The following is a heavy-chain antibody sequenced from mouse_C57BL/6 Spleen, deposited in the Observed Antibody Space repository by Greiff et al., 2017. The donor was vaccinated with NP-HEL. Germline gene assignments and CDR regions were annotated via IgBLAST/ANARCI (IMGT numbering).Heavy chain of an antibody. CDR1: GFTFSDFY. J-gene: IGHJ4*01. Sequence: EVMLVESGGGLVQSGRSLRLSCATSGFTFSDFYMAWVRQAPGKGLEWIAASRNKANDYTTEYSASVKGRFIVSRDTSQSILYLQMNALRAEDTAIYYCARGHYGSSLYAMDYWGQGTSVTVSS. V-gene: IGHV7-1*01. D-gene: IGHD1-1*01. CDR2: SRNKANDYTT. CDR3: ARGHYGSSLYAMDY.